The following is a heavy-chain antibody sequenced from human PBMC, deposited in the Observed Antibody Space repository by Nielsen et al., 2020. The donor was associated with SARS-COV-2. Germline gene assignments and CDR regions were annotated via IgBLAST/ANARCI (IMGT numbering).Heavy chain of an antibody. CDR3: ARHMVRGVPFSP. J-gene: IGHJ5*02. CDR2: INHSGST. V-gene: IGHV4-34*01. CDR1: GGSFSGYY. Sequence: SETLSLTCAVYGGSFSGYYWSWIRQPPGKGLEWIGEINHSGSTNYNPSLKSRVTISVDTSKNQFSLKLSSVTAADTAVYYCARHMVRGVPFSPWGQGTLVTVSS. D-gene: IGHD3-10*01.